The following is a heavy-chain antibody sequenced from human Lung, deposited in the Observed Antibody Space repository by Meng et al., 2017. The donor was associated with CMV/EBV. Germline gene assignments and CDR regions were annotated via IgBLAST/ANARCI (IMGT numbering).Heavy chain of an antibody. Sequence: SETLSLXCTVSGGSIRSGDYYWSWIRQPPGKGLEWIGYIYYSGSTYYNPSLKSRVTISVDTSKNQFSLKLSSVTAADTAVYYCARGNWNDAFVLDYWGQGXLVTVSS. J-gene: IGHJ4*02. CDR3: ARGNWNDAFVLDY. CDR2: IYYSGST. D-gene: IGHD1-1*01. CDR1: GGSIRSGDYY. V-gene: IGHV4-30-4*08.